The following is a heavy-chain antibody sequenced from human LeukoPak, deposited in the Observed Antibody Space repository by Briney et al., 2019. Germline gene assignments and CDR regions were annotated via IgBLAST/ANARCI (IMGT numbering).Heavy chain of an antibody. CDR1: GGTFSSYA. V-gene: IGHV1-69*13. J-gene: IGHJ3*02. CDR3: ARAGYVWGSYRSAPDAFDI. CDR2: IIPIFGTA. D-gene: IGHD3-16*02. Sequence: SVKVSCKASGGTFSSYAISWVRQAPGQGLEWMGGIIPIFGTANYAQKFQGRVTITADESTSTAYMELSSLRSEDTAVYYRARAGYVWGSYRSAPDAFDIWGQGTMVTVSS.